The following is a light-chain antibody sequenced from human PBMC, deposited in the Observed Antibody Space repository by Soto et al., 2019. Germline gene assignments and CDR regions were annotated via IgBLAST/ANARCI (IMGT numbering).Light chain of an antibody. CDR2: GAS. CDR1: QSVSSSN. CDR3: QQYNNWPPWT. Sequence: EIVMTQSPATLSVSPGERATLSCRASQSVSSSNLAWYQQKPGQAPRLLIYGASTRATGIPARFSGSGSGKEFTLTISSLQSEDFAVYYCQQYNNWPPWTFGQGTKVDI. J-gene: IGKJ1*01. V-gene: IGKV3-15*01.